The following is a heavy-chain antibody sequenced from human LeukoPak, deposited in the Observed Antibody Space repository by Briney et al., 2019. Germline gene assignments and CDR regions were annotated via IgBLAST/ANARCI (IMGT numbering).Heavy chain of an antibody. D-gene: IGHD1-7*01. CDR2: IYSGGTP. V-gene: IGHV3-66*01. CDR3: ARVGPTTFAFDF. J-gene: IGHJ3*01. Sequence: PGGSLRLSCAVSGFTVSNNYMSRVRQAPGKGLEWVSVIYSGGTPYYADSVKGRFTISRDNSKNTLYLQMNSLRAEDTAVYYCARVGPTTFAFDFWGQGTMVTVSS. CDR1: GFTVSNNY.